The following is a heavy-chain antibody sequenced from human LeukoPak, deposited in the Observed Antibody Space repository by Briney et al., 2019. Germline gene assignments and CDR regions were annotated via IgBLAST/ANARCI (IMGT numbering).Heavy chain of an antibody. CDR2: IKQDGSEK. CDR1: GFTFGNYW. V-gene: IGHV3-7*04. Sequence: GGSLRLSCAASGFTFGNYWMNWVRQAPGKGLEWVANIKQDGSEKYYVDSVKGRFTISRDNAKHSLYLQMNSLRAEDTAVYYCARDDAPINYYYYGMDVWGQGTTVTVSS. CDR3: ARDDAPINYYYYGMDV. J-gene: IGHJ6*02.